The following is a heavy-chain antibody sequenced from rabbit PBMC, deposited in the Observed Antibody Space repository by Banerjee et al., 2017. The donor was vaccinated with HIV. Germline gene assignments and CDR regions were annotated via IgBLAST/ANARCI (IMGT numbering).Heavy chain of an antibody. CDR3: ARDRSYDDYGATTRLDL. CDR1: GFSFSSSYY. CDR2: IYPDYGST. D-gene: IGHD2-1*01. V-gene: IGHV1S40*01. J-gene: IGHJ3*01. Sequence: QSLEESGGDLVKPGASLTLTCTASGFSFSSSYYMCWVRQAPGKGLEWIACIYPDYGSTDYASWVNGRFTISLDNAQNTVFLQMTSLTAADTATYFCARDRSYDDYGATTRLDLWGPGTLVTVS.